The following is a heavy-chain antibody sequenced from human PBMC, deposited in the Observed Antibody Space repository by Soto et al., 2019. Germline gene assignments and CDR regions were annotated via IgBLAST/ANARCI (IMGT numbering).Heavy chain of an antibody. D-gene: IGHD6-6*01. CDR2: ISYDGSNK. J-gene: IGHJ6*02. CDR1: GFTFSSYA. CDR3: ASASIAARFVANYYYYGMDV. V-gene: IGHV3-30-3*01. Sequence: GGSLRLSCAASGFTFSSYAMHWVRQAPGKGLEWVAVISYDGSNKYYADSVKGRFTISRDNSKSTLYLQMNSLRAEDTAVYYCASASIAARFVANYYYYGMDVWGQGTTVTVSS.